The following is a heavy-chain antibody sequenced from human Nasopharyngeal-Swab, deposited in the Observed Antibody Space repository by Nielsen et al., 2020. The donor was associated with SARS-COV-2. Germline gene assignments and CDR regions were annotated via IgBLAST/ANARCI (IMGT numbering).Heavy chain of an antibody. V-gene: IGHV5-10-1*01. CDR1: GYSFTSYW. CDR2: IDPSDSYT. CDR3: ARLERFLEWSNWFDP. Sequence: GESLKISCKGSGYSFTSYWISWVRQMPGKGLEWMGRIDPSDSYTNYSPSFQGHVTISADKSISTAYLQWSSLKALDTAMYYCARLERFLEWSNWFDPWGQGTLVTVSS. J-gene: IGHJ5*02. D-gene: IGHD3-3*01.